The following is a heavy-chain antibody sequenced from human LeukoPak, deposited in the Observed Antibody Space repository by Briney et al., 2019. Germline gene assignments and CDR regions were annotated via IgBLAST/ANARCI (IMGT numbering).Heavy chain of an antibody. D-gene: IGHD7-27*01. V-gene: IGHV4-59*01. CDR3: ARGFGWGSALYWYFDL. CDR1: GGSISSYY. CDR2: IYYSGST. Sequence: SETLSLTCTVSGGSISSYYWSWIRQPPGKGLEWIGYIYYSGSTNYNPSLKSRATISVDTSKNQFSLKLSSVTAADTAVYYCARGFGWGSALYWYFDLWGRGTLVTVSS. J-gene: IGHJ2*01.